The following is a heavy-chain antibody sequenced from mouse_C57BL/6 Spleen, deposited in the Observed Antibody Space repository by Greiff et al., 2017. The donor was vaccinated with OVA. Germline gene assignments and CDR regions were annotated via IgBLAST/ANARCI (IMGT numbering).Heavy chain of an antibody. V-gene: IGHV5-12*01. CDR3: ARLNYWYFDV. CDR2: ISNGGGST. J-gene: IGHJ1*03. CDR1: GFTFSDYY. Sequence: EVHLVESGGGLVQPGGSLKLSCAASGFTFSDYYMYWVRQTPEKRLEWVAYISNGGGSTYYPDTVKGRFTISRDNAKNTLYLQMSRLKSDDTAMYYCARLNYWYFDVWGTGTTVTVSS.